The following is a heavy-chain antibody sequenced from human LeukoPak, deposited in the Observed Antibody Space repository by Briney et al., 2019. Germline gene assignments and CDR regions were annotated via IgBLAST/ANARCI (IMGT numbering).Heavy chain of an antibody. V-gene: IGHV4-59*08. Sequence: SETLSLTCTVSGGSISNYYWSWLRQPPGKGLEWIGYIYYSGSTNYNPSLKSRVTISVDTSKNQFSLKLSSATAADTAVYYCARGGRVVPAAMHYWGQGTLVTVSS. D-gene: IGHD2-2*01. CDR3: ARGGRVVPAAMHY. J-gene: IGHJ4*02. CDR2: IYYSGST. CDR1: GGSISNYY.